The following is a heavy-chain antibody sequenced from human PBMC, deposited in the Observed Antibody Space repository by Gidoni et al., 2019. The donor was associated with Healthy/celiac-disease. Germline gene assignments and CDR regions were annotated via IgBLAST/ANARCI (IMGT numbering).Heavy chain of an antibody. CDR3: AGARGDYYDSSGYNY. CDR2: IDPSDSYT. CDR1: GYSFTSYW. Sequence: EVQLVQSGAEVKKPGESLRISCRGPGYSFTSYWISWVRQMPGKGLEWMGRIDPSDSYTNYSPSFQGHVTISADKSISTAYLQWSSLKASDTAMYYCAGARGDYYDSSGYNYWGQGTLVTVSS. J-gene: IGHJ4*02. D-gene: IGHD3-22*01. V-gene: IGHV5-10-1*01.